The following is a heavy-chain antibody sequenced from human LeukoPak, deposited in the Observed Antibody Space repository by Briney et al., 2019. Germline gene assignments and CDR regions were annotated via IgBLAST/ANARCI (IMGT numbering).Heavy chain of an antibody. D-gene: IGHD6-19*01. CDR2: MNSDGSTT. CDR1: GFTFSSYW. J-gene: IGHJ6*02. V-gene: IGHV3-74*01. Sequence: GGSLRLSCAASGFTFSSYWMHWVRQVPGKGLVWVSRMNSDGSTTIYADSVKGRFTISRDNSKNTLHLQMNSLGVEDTAVYYCARAAYEQQWVVRMDVWGQGTTVTVSS. CDR3: ARAAYEQQWVVRMDV.